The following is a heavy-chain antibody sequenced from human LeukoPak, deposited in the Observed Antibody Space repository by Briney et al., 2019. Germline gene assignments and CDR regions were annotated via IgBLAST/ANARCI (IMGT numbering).Heavy chain of an antibody. V-gene: IGHV3-33*06. Sequence: PGGSLRLSCAASGFTFSSYSMNWVRQAPGKGLEWVAVIWFDGSSKYYADSVKGRFTISRDNSKNTLNLQMNSLRAEDTAVYYCAKEQGYSYGYIDYWGQGTLVTVSS. CDR1: GFTFSSYS. D-gene: IGHD5-18*01. CDR2: IWFDGSSK. CDR3: AKEQGYSYGYIDY. J-gene: IGHJ4*02.